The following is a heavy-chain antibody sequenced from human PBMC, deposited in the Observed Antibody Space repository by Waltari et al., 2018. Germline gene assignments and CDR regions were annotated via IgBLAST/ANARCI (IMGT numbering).Heavy chain of an antibody. J-gene: IGHJ4*02. D-gene: IGHD2-8*02. CDR2: INPKSGGP. CDR1: GYTFTDYH. CDR3: ARRSCTGECYAPYVY. V-gene: IGHV1-2*04. Sequence: QVQLVQSGAEVTKPGASVKVSCKPSGYTFTDYHIHWVRQAPGQGLEWMVWINPKSGGPYHAQTFQGWVTMTRDTSTSTVYMELSSLKSDDTAMYYCARRSCTGECYAPYVYWGQGSLVTVSS.